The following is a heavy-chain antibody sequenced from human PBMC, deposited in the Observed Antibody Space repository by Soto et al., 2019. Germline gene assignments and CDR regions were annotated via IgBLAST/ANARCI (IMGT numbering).Heavy chain of an antibody. V-gene: IGHV1-8*01. CDR3: ARRTMYCSSTSCQDYYYYGMDV. D-gene: IGHD2-2*01. CDR2: MNPNSGNT. J-gene: IGHJ6*02. Sequence: GASVKVSCKASGYTFTSYDINWVRQATGQGLEWMGWMNPNSGNTCYAQKFQGRVTMTRNTSISTAYMELSSLRSEDTAVYYCARRTMYCSSTSCQDYYYYGMDVWGQGTTVTVSS. CDR1: GYTFTSYD.